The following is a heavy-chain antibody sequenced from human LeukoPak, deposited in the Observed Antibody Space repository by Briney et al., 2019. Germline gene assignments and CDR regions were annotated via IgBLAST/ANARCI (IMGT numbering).Heavy chain of an antibody. Sequence: SETLSLTCTVSGDSISSYYWSWIRQPPGKGLEWLGYISYSGDSYYNPSLKSRLTISIDTSKNQFSLKLSSVTAADTAVYYCATGRVGATFDAWGQGTQVTVSS. CDR1: GDSISSYY. J-gene: IGHJ5*02. V-gene: IGHV4-30-4*01. CDR3: ATGRVGATFDA. D-gene: IGHD1-26*01. CDR2: ISYSGDS.